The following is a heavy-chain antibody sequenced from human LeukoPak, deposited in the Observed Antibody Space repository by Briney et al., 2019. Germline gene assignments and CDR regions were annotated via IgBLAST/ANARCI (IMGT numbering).Heavy chain of an antibody. CDR2: IYYSGST. V-gene: IGHV4-59*01. CDR3: ASSTDPQAFDI. Sequence: PSETLSLTCTVSGGSISGYYWSWIRQPPGKGLEWIGYIYYSGSTNYNPSLKSRVTISVDTSKNQFSLKLSSVTAADTAVYYCASSTDPQAFDIWGQGTMVTVSS. D-gene: IGHD1-14*01. CDR1: GGSISGYY. J-gene: IGHJ3*02.